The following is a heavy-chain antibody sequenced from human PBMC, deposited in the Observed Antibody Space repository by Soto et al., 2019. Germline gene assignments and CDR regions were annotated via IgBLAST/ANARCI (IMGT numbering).Heavy chain of an antibody. CDR3: ATYRRGAGTGSSWFDS. CDR2: MNPNSGNT. D-gene: IGHD1-1*01. CDR1: GYTFTSYD. V-gene: IGHV1-8*01. Sequence: QVQLVQSGAAVQTPGASVKVSCKASGYTFTSYDINWVRQATGQGLEWMGWMNPNSGNTGYAQKFQGRITMTRDTSISTAYMELTGLRSDDTAIYYCATYRRGAGTGSSWFDSWGQGTLVTVSS. J-gene: IGHJ5*01.